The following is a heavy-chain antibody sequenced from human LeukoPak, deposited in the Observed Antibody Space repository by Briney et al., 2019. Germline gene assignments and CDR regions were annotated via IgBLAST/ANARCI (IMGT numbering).Heavy chain of an antibody. CDR2: IYHSGST. Sequence: KPSETLSLTCTVSGYSVNSVFYWGWIRQPPGQGLEWIGSIYHSGSTYYNPSLKSRVAISVDTSKNQFSLKLSSVTAADTAVYYCARPGLGSKKTFDYWGQGTLVTVSS. V-gene: IGHV4-38-2*02. CDR1: GYSVNSVFY. CDR3: ARPGLGSKKTFDY. D-gene: IGHD1-26*01. J-gene: IGHJ4*02.